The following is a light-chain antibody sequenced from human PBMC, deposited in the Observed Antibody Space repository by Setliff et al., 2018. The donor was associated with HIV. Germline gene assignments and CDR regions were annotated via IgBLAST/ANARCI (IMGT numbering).Light chain of an antibody. CDR3: SSYTSSSTHVV. J-gene: IGLJ2*01. CDR2: EVS. Sequence: QSALTQPASVSGSPGQSITISCTGTNSDIGGYNYVSWYQQHPGKAPKLMIYEVSNRPSGVSNRFSASKSGNTASLTISGLQAEDEADYYCSSYTSSSTHVVFGGGTKSPS. V-gene: IGLV2-14*01. CDR1: NSDIGGYNY.